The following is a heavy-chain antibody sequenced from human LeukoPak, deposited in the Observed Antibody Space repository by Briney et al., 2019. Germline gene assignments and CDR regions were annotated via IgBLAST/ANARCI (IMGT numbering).Heavy chain of an antibody. D-gene: IGHD3-9*01. CDR2: INHDGSET. V-gene: IGHV3-7*01. J-gene: IGHJ4*02. Sequence: PGGSLRLSCAASGFTFIGNWMSWVRQAPGNGLEWVANINHDGSETYYVDSVKGQFTISRDNARNSLYLQMNSLRAEGTAVYYCARQDWLGDRYYFDSWGQGTLVTVSS. CDR3: ARQDWLGDRYYFDS. CDR1: GFTFIGNW.